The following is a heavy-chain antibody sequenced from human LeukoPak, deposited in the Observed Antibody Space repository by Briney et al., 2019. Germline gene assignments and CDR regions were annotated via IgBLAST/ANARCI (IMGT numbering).Heavy chain of an antibody. CDR1: EFTFSSYS. CDR3: AREGEYYDILTGYYGFDY. D-gene: IGHD3-9*01. CDR2: ISSSSSTI. J-gene: IGHJ4*02. Sequence: GGSLRLSCAASEFTFSSYSMNWVHQAPGKGLEWVSYISSSSSTIYYADSVKGRFTISRDNAKNSLYLQMNSLRDEDTAVYYCAREGEYYDILTGYYGFDYWGQGTLVTVSS. V-gene: IGHV3-48*02.